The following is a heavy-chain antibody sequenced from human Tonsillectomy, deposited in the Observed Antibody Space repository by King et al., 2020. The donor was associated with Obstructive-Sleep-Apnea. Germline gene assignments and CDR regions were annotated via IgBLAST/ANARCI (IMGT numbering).Heavy chain of an antibody. CDR1: GGTFSRYA. J-gene: IGHJ4*02. CDR2: IIPVFGTA. D-gene: IGHD3-3*01. V-gene: IGHV1-69*01. Sequence: LVPSGAEVKKPGSSVKVSCKASGGTFSRYALSWVRQAPGKGLEWMGGIIPVFGTANYAQKFQGRVTITADESTSTAYMELSTLRSDDTAVYYCARSDLEWFLYFHYWGQGTLVTVSS. CDR3: ARSDLEWFLYFHY.